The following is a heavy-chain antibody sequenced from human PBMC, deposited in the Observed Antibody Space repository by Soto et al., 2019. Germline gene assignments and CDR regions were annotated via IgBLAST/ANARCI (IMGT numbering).Heavy chain of an antibody. J-gene: IGHJ4*02. CDR2: IYSGGVT. V-gene: IGHV3-66*02. D-gene: IGHD6-13*01. CDR3: AKGSEQQLSLDY. Sequence: GGSLRLSCAASGFTVKNYQMNWVRQAPGKGLEWVSVIYSGGVTYYPDSVKGRFTISRDNSKNTLYLQMNSLRAEDTAVYYCAKGSEQQLSLDYWGQGTLVTVSS. CDR1: GFTVKNYQ.